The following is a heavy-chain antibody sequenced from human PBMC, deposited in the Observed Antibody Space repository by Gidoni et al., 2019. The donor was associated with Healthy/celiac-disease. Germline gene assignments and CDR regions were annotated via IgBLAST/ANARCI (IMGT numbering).Heavy chain of an antibody. CDR1: GGSISSSSYY. Sequence: QLQLQESGPGLVKPSETLSLTCTVSGGSISSSSYYWGWIRQPPGKWLEWIGSIYYSGSTYYNPSLKSRVTISVDTSKNQFSLKLSSVTAADTAVYYCASGATIISSDYWGQGTLVTVSS. J-gene: IGHJ4*02. D-gene: IGHD5-12*01. CDR2: IYYSGST. V-gene: IGHV4-39*07. CDR3: ASGATIISSDY.